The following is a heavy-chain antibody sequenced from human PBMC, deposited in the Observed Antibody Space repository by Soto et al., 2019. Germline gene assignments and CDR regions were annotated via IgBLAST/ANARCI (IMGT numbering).Heavy chain of an antibody. J-gene: IGHJ5*02. V-gene: IGHV3-23*01. CDR1: GFTFRTYA. D-gene: IGHD1-26*01. Sequence: EVQLLESGGGLVQPGGSLRLSCAASGFTFRTYAMTWVRQAPGKGLEWVSTISGSGGSTYYADSVKGRFTISRDNSKNTLYLQMHSLRAEDTAVYYCAKDGWELLRGFDPWGQGTLVTVSS. CDR3: AKDGWELLRGFDP. CDR2: ISGSGGST.